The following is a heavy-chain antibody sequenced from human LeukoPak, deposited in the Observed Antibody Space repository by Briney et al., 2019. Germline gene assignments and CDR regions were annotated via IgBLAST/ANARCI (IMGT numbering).Heavy chain of an antibody. CDR2: INHSGST. Sequence: SETLSLTCAVYGGSFSGYYWSWIRQPPGKGLEWIGEINHSGSTNYNPSLKSRVTISVDTSKNQFSLKLSSVTAADTAVYYCARLGRGRGYSYPGTGYYYYMDVWGKGTTVTISS. CDR1: GGSFSGYY. D-gene: IGHD5-18*01. V-gene: IGHV4-34*01. J-gene: IGHJ6*03. CDR3: ARLGRGRGYSYPGTGYYYYMDV.